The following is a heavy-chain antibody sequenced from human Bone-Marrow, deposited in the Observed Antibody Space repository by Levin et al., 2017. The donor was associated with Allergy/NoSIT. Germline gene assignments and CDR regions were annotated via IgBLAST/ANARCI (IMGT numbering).Heavy chain of an antibody. Sequence: PSETLSLTCAVSGGSITSPNWWTWVRQSPGKGLAWIGEIYHNENTVYTPSLKSRVTISVDKSKNQFSLNLTSVTAADTAVYFCARSPRGTINAVRGIINGRRFDSWGQGILVSVSS. V-gene: IGHV4-4*02. CDR3: ARSPRGTINAVRGIINGRRFDS. CDR1: GGSITSPNW. J-gene: IGHJ4*02. CDR2: IYHNENT. D-gene: IGHD3-10*01.